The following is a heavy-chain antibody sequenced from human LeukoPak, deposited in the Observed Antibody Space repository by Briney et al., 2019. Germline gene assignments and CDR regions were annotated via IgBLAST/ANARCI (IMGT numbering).Heavy chain of an antibody. CDR3: ARDAARGGSYWLDY. CDR2: INHNGNVN. Sequence: GGSLRLSCAASGFTFSSYWMNWARQAPGKGLEWVASINHNGNVNYYVDSVKGRFTISRDNAKNSLYLQMNSLRAEDTAVYYCARDAARGGSYWLDYWGQGTLVTVSS. J-gene: IGHJ4*02. D-gene: IGHD1-26*01. CDR1: GFTFSSYW. V-gene: IGHV3-7*03.